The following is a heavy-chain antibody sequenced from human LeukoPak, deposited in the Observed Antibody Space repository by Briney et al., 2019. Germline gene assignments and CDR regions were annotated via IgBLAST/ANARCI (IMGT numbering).Heavy chain of an antibody. D-gene: IGHD2-21*02. Sequence: PGGSLRLSCAASGFTFSSYGMHWVRQAPGKGLEWVGRIKSKTDGGTTDYAAPVKGRFTISRDVSKNTLYLQMNSLKTEDTAVYYCTTVSPTRYCGGDCPPTFYYWGQGTLVTVSS. CDR2: IKSKTDGGTT. V-gene: IGHV3-15*01. CDR1: GFTFSSYG. J-gene: IGHJ4*02. CDR3: TTVSPTRYCGGDCPPTFYY.